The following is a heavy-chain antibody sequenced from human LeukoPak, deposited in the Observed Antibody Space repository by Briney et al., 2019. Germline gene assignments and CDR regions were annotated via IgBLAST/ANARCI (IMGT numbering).Heavy chain of an antibody. J-gene: IGHJ4*02. D-gene: IGHD3-10*01. Sequence: GGSLRLSCAASGFAFSNFDMSWVRQAPGKGLEWMGIIYPGDSDTRYSPSFQGQVTISADKSISTAYLQWSSLKASDTAMYYCATRYGSGSPMYFDYWGQGTLVTVSS. CDR1: GFAFSNFD. CDR3: ATRYGSGSPMYFDY. CDR2: IYPGDSDT. V-gene: IGHV5-51*01.